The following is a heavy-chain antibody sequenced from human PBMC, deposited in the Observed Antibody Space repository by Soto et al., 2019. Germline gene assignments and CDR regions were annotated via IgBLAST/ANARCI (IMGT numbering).Heavy chain of an antibody. CDR2: ISSNGGST. J-gene: IGHJ4*02. D-gene: IGHD3-3*01. CDR3: VKGRITIFGVVMEFDY. V-gene: IGHV3-64D*08. CDR1: GFTFSSYA. Sequence: GGSLRLSCSASGFTFSSYAMHWVRQAPGKGLEYVSAISSNGGSTYYADSVKGRFTISRDNSKNTLYLQMSSLRAEDTAVYYCVKGRITIFGVVMEFDYWGQGTLVTVSS.